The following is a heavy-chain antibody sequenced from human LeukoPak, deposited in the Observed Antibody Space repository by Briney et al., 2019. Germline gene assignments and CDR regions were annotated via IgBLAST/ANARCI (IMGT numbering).Heavy chain of an antibody. Sequence: SETLSLTCTVSGYSISSGYYWGWIRQPPGKGLEWIGSIYHSGSTYYNPSLKSRVTISVDTSKNQFSLKLSSVTAADTAVYYCARVSPYYYGSGSYYPNWFDPWGQGTLVTVSS. V-gene: IGHV4-38-2*02. CDR3: ARVSPYYYGSGSYYPNWFDP. CDR1: GYSISSGYY. D-gene: IGHD3-10*01. J-gene: IGHJ5*02. CDR2: IYHSGST.